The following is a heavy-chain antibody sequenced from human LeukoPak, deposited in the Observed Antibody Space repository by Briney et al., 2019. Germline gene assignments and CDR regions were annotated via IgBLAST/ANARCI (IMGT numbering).Heavy chain of an antibody. Sequence: SETLSLTCAVNGGSFSGYYWSWIRQPPGKGLEWIGEINHSGSTNYNPSLKSRVTISVDTSKNQFSLKLSSVTAADTAVYYCARHGYYYYMDVWGKGTTVTVSS. CDR1: GGSFSGYY. CDR2: INHSGST. J-gene: IGHJ6*03. V-gene: IGHV4-34*01. CDR3: ARHGYYYYMDV.